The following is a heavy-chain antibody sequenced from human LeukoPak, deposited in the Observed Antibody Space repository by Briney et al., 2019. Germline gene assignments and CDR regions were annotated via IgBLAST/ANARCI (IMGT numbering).Heavy chain of an antibody. CDR1: GFTFSSYG. J-gene: IGHJ4*02. CDR3: AKVTGTDY. Sequence: PGGSLRLSCVVSGFTFSSYGIHWVRQAPGNGLEWVAVISYDGSNKYYADSVKGRFTISRDNSKNTLYLQMNSLRAEDTAVYYCAKVTGTDYWGQGTLVTVSS. CDR2: ISYDGSNK. D-gene: IGHD3-10*01. V-gene: IGHV3-30*18.